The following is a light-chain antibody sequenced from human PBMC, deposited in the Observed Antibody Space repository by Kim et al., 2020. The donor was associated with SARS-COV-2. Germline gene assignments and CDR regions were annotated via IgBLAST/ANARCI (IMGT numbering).Light chain of an antibody. CDR1: IDTY. V-gene: IGKV1-39*01. CDR2: AAS. Sequence: IDTYLKWYQCKPGKAPKLLIYAASNLQSGVPSRFSGSGSGTDFTLSIAALQPEDFATYYCQQSFSSFEAFGGGTKLEI. J-gene: IGKJ4*01. CDR3: QQSFSSFEA.